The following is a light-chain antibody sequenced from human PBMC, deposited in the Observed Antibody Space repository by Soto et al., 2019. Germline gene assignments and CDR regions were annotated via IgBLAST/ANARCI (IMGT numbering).Light chain of an antibody. CDR2: SAS. J-gene: IGKJ5*01. V-gene: IGKV3D-20*02. Sequence: EIVLTQSPGTLSLSPGERGALSCRSSQNLGTLYLAWFQQKSGQPPRLLIYSASRRATGIPDRFTGSGAGTDFTLTISSLEPEDSAVYYCQQRHMWPITFSQGTRLEIK. CDR1: QNLGTLY. CDR3: QQRHMWPIT.